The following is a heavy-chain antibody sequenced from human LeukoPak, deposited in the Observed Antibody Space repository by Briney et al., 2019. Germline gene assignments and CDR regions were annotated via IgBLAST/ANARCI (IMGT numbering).Heavy chain of an antibody. J-gene: IGHJ4*02. Sequence: PGGSLRLSCAASGFTFSGSTMHGVRQASGKGLEWVGRIRSKANSYATAYAASVKGRFTISRDDSKNTAYLQMNSLKTEDTAVYYCTRGDTAAGRDYWGQGTLVTVSS. CDR2: IRSKANSYAT. CDR3: TRGDTAAGRDY. V-gene: IGHV3-73*01. CDR1: GFTFSGST. D-gene: IGHD5-18*01.